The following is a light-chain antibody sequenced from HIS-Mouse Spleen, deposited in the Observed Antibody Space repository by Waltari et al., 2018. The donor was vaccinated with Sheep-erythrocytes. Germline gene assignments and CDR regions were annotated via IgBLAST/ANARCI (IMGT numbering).Light chain of an antibody. V-gene: IGKV1-39*01. Sequence: DIQMTQSPSSLSASVGDRVTITCRASQSISSYLNWYQQKQGKAPKLLIYAASSLQSGVPSMFSGSGSGTDFTLTISSLQPEDFATYYCQQSYSTPQFTFGPGTKVDIK. CDR3: QQSYSTPQFT. CDR1: QSISSY. J-gene: IGKJ3*01. CDR2: AAS.